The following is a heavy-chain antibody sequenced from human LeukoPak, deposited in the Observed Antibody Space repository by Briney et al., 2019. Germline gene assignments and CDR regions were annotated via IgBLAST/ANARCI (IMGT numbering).Heavy chain of an antibody. J-gene: IGHJ5*01. D-gene: IGHD6-13*01. Sequence: SQTLSLTCAISGDSVSSNSAAWNWIRQSPSRGLEWLGRTYYRSKWYNDYAVFVKSRITINPDTSKNQFSLQLNSVTPEDTAIYYCARVMEYNNSWNWVDYWGQGTLVTVSS. V-gene: IGHV6-1*01. CDR2: TYYRSKWYN. CDR3: ARVMEYNNSWNWVDY. CDR1: GDSVSSNSAA.